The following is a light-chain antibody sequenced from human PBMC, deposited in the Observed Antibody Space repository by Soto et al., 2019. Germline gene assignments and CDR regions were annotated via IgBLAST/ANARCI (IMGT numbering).Light chain of an antibody. CDR2: GNS. Sequence: QPVLTQPPSVSGAPGQRVTISCTGTTSNIGAGYDVHWYQQLPGTAPKLLVYGNSNRPSGVPDRFSGSPSGTSASLAITGLDAEDEADYYRQSYDSTLSGVLFGGGTKLTVL. CDR3: QSYDSTLSGVL. J-gene: IGLJ2*01. V-gene: IGLV1-40*01. CDR1: TSNIGAGYD.